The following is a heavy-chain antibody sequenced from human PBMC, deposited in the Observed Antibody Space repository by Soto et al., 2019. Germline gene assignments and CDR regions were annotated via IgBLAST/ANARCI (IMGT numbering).Heavy chain of an antibody. D-gene: IGHD6-6*01. CDR2: IYNGGGT. CDR1: GFTVSGNY. CDR3: ASTRGSSYDY. J-gene: IGHJ4*02. Sequence: EVQLVETGGGLIQPGGSLRLSCAASGFTVSGNYMSWVRQAPGKGLEWVSVIYNGGGTYYADPVKRRFTISRDNSKNTLYLQKNSLRAEDTAVYDCASTRGSSYDYWGQGTMVTVSS. V-gene: IGHV3-53*02.